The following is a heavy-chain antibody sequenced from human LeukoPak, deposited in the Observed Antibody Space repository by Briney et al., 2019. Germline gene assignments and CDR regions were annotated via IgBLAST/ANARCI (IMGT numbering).Heavy chain of an antibody. CDR1: GYTFTSYG. CDR3: ARDELDQGVGHY. J-gene: IGHJ4*02. D-gene: IGHD1-1*01. CDR2: ISAYNGNT. Sequence: ASVKVSCTASGYTFTSYGISWVRQAPGQGLEWMGWISAYNGNTNYAQKLQGRVTMTTDTSTSTAYMELRSLRSDDTAVYYCARDELDQGVGHYWGQGTLVTVSS. V-gene: IGHV1-18*01.